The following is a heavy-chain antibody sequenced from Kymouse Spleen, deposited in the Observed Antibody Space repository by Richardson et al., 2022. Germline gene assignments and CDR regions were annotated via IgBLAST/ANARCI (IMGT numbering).Heavy chain of an antibody. CDR2: IYYSGST. D-gene: IGHD6-19*01. J-gene: IGHJ6*02. CDR3: ARDQNSGWSYYYYYGMDV. V-gene: IGHV4-61*01. CDR1: GGSVSSGSYY. Sequence: QVQLQESGPGLVKPSETLSLTCTVSGGSVSSGSYYWSWIRQPPGKGLEWIGYIYYSGSTNYNPSLKSRVTISVDTSKNQFSLKLSSVTAADTAVYYCARDQNSGWSYYYYYGMDVWGQGTTVTVSS.